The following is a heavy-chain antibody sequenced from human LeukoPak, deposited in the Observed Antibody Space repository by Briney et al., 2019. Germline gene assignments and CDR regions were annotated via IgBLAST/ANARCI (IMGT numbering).Heavy chain of an antibody. J-gene: IGHJ2*01. D-gene: IGHD3-3*01. CDR1: GGSISSYY. CDR3: ASANYDFWSGPDWYFDL. Sequence: SETLSLTCTVSGGSISSYYWSWIRQPPGKGLEWIGYIYYSGSTNYNPSLKSRVTISVDTSKNQFSLKLSSVTAADTAVYYCASANYDFWSGPDWYFDLWGRGTLVTVSS. CDR2: IYYSGST. V-gene: IGHV4-59*12.